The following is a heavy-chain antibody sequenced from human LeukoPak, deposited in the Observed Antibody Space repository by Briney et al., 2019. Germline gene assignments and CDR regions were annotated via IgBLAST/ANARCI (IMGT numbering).Heavy chain of an antibody. V-gene: IGHV1-8*01. CDR2: MNPNSGNT. CDR1: GYTFTSYD. CDR3: ARVRAGYNLYDY. D-gene: IGHD5-24*01. Sequence: ASVKVSCKASGYTFTSYDINWVRQATGQGLEWMGWMNPNSGNTGYAQKFQGRVTMTRNTSISTAYMELSSLRSEDTAVYYCARVRAGYNLYDYWGQGTLVTVSS. J-gene: IGHJ4*02.